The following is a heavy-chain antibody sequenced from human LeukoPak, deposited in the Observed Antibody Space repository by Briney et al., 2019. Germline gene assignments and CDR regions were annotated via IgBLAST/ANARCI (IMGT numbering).Heavy chain of an antibody. V-gene: IGHV3-74*01. J-gene: IGHJ6*02. Sequence: GGSLRLSCAASGFTFSSYWMHWVRQAPGKGLVWVSRINSDGSSTNYADSVKGRFTISRDNAKNTLYLQMNSLRAEDTAVYYCARVGDSSGYYGYYYYYYGMDVWGQGTMVTVSS. CDR2: INSDGSST. CDR3: ARVGDSSGYYGYYYYYYGMDV. D-gene: IGHD3-22*01. CDR1: GFTFSSYW.